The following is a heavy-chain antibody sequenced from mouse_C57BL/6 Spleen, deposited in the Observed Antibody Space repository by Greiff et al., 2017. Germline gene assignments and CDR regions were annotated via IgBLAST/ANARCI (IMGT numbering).Heavy chain of an antibody. Sequence: EVQLQQSGPELVKPGASVKISCKASGYTFTDYYMNWVKQSHGKSLEWIGDIHPNNGGTSYNPTLKGKATLTVDKSSSTAYMELRSLTSEYSAVYYSARDTTVVPRPYFDYWGQGTTLTVSS. D-gene: IGHD1-1*01. CDR2: IHPNNGGT. CDR3: ARDTTVVPRPYFDY. J-gene: IGHJ2*01. CDR1: GYTFTDYY. V-gene: IGHV1-26*01.